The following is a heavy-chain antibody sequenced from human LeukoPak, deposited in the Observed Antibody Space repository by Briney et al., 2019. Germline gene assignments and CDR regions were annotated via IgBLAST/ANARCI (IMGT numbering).Heavy chain of an antibody. CDR1: GYTFTSYD. J-gene: IGHJ4*02. Sequence: ASVKVSCKASGYTFTSYDINWVRQATGQGLEWMVWMNPNSGNTGYAQKFQGRVTMTRNTSISTAYMELSSLRSEDTAVYYCARGPTMIVVVITGTYYFDYWGQGTLVTVSS. CDR2: MNPNSGNT. D-gene: IGHD3-22*01. CDR3: ARGPTMIVVVITGTYYFDY. V-gene: IGHV1-8*01.